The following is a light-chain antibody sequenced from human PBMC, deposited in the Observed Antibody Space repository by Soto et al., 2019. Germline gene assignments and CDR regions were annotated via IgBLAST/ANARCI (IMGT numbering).Light chain of an antibody. CDR2: LGS. Sequence: DIVMAQSPLSLSVTPGEPASISCRSSQSLLHSHGKNYLDWYLQKPGQSPRLLIYLGSNRASGVPDRFSGSGSGTDFTLKISRVEAEDGGGYYCMQGLQSPGTFGQGTKVEIK. J-gene: IGKJ1*01. V-gene: IGKV2-28*01. CDR3: MQGLQSPGT. CDR1: QSLLHSHGKNY.